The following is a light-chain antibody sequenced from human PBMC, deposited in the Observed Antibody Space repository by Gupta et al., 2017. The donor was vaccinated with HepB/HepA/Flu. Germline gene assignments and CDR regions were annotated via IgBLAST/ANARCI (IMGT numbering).Light chain of an antibody. J-gene: IGLJ2*01. CDR2: KVN. Sequence: SALTQPASVSGCPGQSITLSCPGTSSDIGTYNLVSWYQQHPGKAPKLILYKVNERPSGVSNRFSGSKSGNTASLTISGLQAEDEADYYCCSFALSSSVVFGGGTKLTVL. V-gene: IGLV2-23*02. CDR3: CSFALSSSVV. CDR1: SSDIGTYNL.